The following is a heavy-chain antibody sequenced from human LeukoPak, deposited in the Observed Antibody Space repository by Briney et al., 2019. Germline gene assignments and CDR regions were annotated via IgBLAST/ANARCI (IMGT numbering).Heavy chain of an antibody. CDR3: ARAEVYCSGSTCFLY. J-gene: IGHJ4*02. CDR1: GYTLTSFA. Sequence: ASVKVSCKASGYTLTSFAINWVRQAPGQGLEWMGWINTNTGNPTYAQGFTGRFVFSLDTSVTTPYLQISSLKAEDTAAYYCARAEVYCSGSTCFLYWGQGTLVTVSS. CDR2: INTNTGNP. V-gene: IGHV7-4-1*02. D-gene: IGHD2-15*01.